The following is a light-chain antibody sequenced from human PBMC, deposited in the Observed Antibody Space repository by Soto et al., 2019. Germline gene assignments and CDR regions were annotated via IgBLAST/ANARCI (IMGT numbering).Light chain of an antibody. J-gene: IGLJ1*01. Sequence: QSLLTQPASVSGSPGQSITISCTGTSSDVGGYNYVSWYQQHPGKAPKLMIYDVSNRPSGVSNRFSGSKSGNTASLTISGLQAEDEADYYCSSYTSSSTPGVFGTGTKVTVL. V-gene: IGLV2-14*01. CDR2: DVS. CDR3: SSYTSSSTPGV. CDR1: SSDVGGYNY.